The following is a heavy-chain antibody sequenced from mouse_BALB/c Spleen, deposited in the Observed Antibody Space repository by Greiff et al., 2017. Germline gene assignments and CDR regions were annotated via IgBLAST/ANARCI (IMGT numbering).Heavy chain of an antibody. CDR1: GFTFSDYY. CDR3: ARDRTSITTAPMDY. J-gene: IGHJ4*01. V-gene: IGHV5-4*02. D-gene: IGHD1-2*01. Sequence: EVKLVESGGGLVKPGGSLKLSCAASGFTFSDYYMYWVRQTPEKRLEWVATISDGGSYTYYPDSVKGRFTISRDNAKNNLYLQMSSLKSEDTAMYYCARDRTSITTAPMDYWGQGTSVTVSS. CDR2: ISDGGSYT.